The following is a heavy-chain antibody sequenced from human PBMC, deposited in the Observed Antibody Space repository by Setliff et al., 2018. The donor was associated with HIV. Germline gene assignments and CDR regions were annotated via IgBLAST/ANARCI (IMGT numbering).Heavy chain of an antibody. CDR1: GFRFSGYA. V-gene: IGHV3-30*04. Sequence: GGSLRLSCAAPGFRFSGYAMHWVRQAPGKGLEWVAVLSDGGSEKHYAESVEGRFTVSRDNYRSTLFLQMDSLRDEDTATYYCARDEYLGSCFYYYFDYWGQGVVVTVSS. D-gene: IGHD3-16*01. CDR2: LSDGGSEK. CDR3: ARDEYLGSCFYYYFDY. J-gene: IGHJ4*02.